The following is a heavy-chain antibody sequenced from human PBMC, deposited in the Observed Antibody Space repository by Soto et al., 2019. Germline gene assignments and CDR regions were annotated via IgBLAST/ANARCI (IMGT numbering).Heavy chain of an antibody. Sequence: PGGSLRLSCAASGFTFSSYAMSWVRQAPGKGLEWVSAISGSGGSTYYADSVKGRLTISRDNSKNTLYLQMNSLRAEDTAVYYCAKEFTDYDFWSGYYTGLFVDYWGQGTLVTVSS. CDR3: AKEFTDYDFWSGYYTGLFVDY. CDR1: GFTFSSYA. CDR2: ISGSGGST. J-gene: IGHJ4*02. D-gene: IGHD3-3*01. V-gene: IGHV3-23*01.